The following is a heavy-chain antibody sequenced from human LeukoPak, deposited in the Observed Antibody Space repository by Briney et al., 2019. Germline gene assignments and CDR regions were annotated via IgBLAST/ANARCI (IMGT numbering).Heavy chain of an antibody. CDR1: GFTFSSYG. J-gene: IGHJ4*02. Sequence: PGGSLRLSCAASGFTFSSYGMRWVRQAPGKGLEWVAFIRYDGSNKYYADSVKGRFTISRDNSKNTLYLQMNSLRAEDTAVYYCAKARYARGYFDYWGQGTLVTVSS. CDR2: IRYDGSNK. D-gene: IGHD2-2*01. CDR3: AKARYARGYFDY. V-gene: IGHV3-30*02.